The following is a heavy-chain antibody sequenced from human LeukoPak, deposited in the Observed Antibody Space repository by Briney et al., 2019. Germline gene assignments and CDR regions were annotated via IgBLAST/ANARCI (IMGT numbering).Heavy chain of an antibody. CDR3: ARGVVITEFDY. D-gene: IGHD3-22*01. Sequence: GGSLRLSCAASGFTFSSYDMHWVRQAPGKGLEWVAVIWYDGSNKYYADSVKGRFTISRDNSKNTLYLQMNSLRAEDTAVYYCARGVVITEFDYWGQGTLVTVSS. CDR1: GFTFSSYD. V-gene: IGHV3-33*01. CDR2: IWYDGSNK. J-gene: IGHJ4*02.